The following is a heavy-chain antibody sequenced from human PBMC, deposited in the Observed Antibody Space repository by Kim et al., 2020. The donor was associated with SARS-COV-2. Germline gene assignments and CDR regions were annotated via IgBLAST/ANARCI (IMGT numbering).Heavy chain of an antibody. CDR3: ARGRAGVVPAAVRGLGPHYDYFIMDV. CDR1: GGSFSGYY. V-gene: IGHV4-34*01. J-gene: IGHJ6*02. Sequence: SETLSLTCAVYGGSFSGYYWSWIRQSPGKGLEWIGEINHSGATNHNPSLKSRLIISMDTSKNQFSLKLTSVTAADTAFYYCARGRAGVVPAAVRGLGPHYDYFIMDVWGHGTAVTVAS. D-gene: IGHD2-2*02. CDR2: INHSGAT.